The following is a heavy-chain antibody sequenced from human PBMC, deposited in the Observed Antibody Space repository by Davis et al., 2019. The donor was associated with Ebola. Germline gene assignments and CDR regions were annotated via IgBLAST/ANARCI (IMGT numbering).Heavy chain of an antibody. CDR2: IYYSGST. CDR1: GGSISSYY. D-gene: IGHD3-22*01. J-gene: IGHJ3*02. Sequence: GSLRLSCTVSGGSISSYYWSWIRQPPGKGLEWIGYIYYSGSTNYNPSLKSRVTISVDTSKNQFSLKLSSVTAADTAVYYCARGLDYYDSSSAFDMWGQGTMVTVSS. CDR3: ARGLDYYDSSSAFDM. V-gene: IGHV4-59*01.